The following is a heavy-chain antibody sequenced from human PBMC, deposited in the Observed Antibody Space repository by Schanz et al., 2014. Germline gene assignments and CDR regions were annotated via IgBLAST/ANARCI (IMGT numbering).Heavy chain of an antibody. D-gene: IGHD4-17*01. CDR2: IIPPLRQT. CDR3: ARIIDGDYLY. V-gene: IGHV1-69*09. Sequence: QVQLVQSGAEAREPGSSVKVSCKSSGATFNSYAFGWVRQAPGQGFEWVGSIIPPLRQTRYAQKFEERVIITADTSTTTVYMDLASLTSDDTAVYFCARIIDGDYLYWGQGTLVTVSS. J-gene: IGHJ4*02. CDR1: GATFNSYA.